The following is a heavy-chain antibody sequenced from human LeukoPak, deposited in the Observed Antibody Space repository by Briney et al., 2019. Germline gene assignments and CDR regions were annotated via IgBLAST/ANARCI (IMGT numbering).Heavy chain of an antibody. CDR2: INPNSGGT. CDR3: ARERITIFGVVTINWSDP. Sequence: ASVKVSCKASGYTFTGYYMHWVRQAPGQGLEWMGWINPNSGGTNYAQKFQGRVTMTRDTSISTAYMELSRLRSDDTAVYYCARERITIFGVVTINWSDPWGQGTLVTVSS. D-gene: IGHD3-3*01. CDR1: GYTFTGYY. J-gene: IGHJ5*02. V-gene: IGHV1-2*02.